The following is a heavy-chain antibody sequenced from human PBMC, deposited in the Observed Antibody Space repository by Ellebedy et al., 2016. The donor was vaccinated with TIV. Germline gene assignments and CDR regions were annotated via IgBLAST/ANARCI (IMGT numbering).Heavy chain of an antibody. D-gene: IGHD2-21*01. V-gene: IGHV3-30*02. CDR3: AKLIQHTDRGAVDI. CDR1: GFSFRYYG. CDR2: IQYDGSDK. J-gene: IGHJ3*02. Sequence: GESLKISCAASGFSFRYYGMYWVRQAPGKGLEWAAFIQYDGSDKHYSDSVKGRFTVSRDSSNNTLYLQMNSLRPEDTAVYYCAKLIQHTDRGAVDIWGQGTMVTVSS.